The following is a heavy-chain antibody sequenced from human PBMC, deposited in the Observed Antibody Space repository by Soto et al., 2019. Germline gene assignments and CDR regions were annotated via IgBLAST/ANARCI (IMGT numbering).Heavy chain of an antibody. CDR1: GFTFSSYG. Sequence: GGSLRLSCAASGFTFSSYGMHWVRQAPGKGLELVAVISYDGSNKYYADSVKGRFTISRDNSKNTLYLQMNSLRAEDTAVYYCAKDYGYCSGGSCYSSGWFDPWGQGTLVTVSS. CDR2: ISYDGSNK. D-gene: IGHD2-15*01. J-gene: IGHJ5*02. CDR3: AKDYGYCSGGSCYSSGWFDP. V-gene: IGHV3-30*18.